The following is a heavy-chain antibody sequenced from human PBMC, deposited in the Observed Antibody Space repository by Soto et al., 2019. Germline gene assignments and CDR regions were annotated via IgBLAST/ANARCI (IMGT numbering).Heavy chain of an antibody. CDR3: ARDRYYDSSGYYNY. CDR2: ISAYNGNT. Sequence: QVQLVQSGAEVKKPGASVKVSCKASGYTFTSYGISWVRQAPGQGLEWMGWISAYNGNTNYAQKLQGRVTMTTDTAPRTAYMELRSLISDDTAVYYCARDRYYDSSGYYNYWGQGTLVTVSS. CDR1: GYTFTSYG. V-gene: IGHV1-18*01. J-gene: IGHJ4*02. D-gene: IGHD3-22*01.